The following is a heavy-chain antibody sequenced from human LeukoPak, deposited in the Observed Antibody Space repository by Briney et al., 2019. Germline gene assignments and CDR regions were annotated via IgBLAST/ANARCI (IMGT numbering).Heavy chain of an antibody. J-gene: IGHJ6*03. CDR2: IIPIFGTA. V-gene: IGHV1-69*13. D-gene: IGHD4-23*01. CDR3: ARNSLPRVYYYYYMDV. CDR1: GGTFSSYA. Sequence: SVKVSCKASGGTFSSYAISWLRQAPGQGLEWMGGIIPIFGTANYAQKFQGRVTITADESTSTAYMELSSLRSEDTAVYYCARNSLPRVYYYYYMDVWGKGTTVTVSS.